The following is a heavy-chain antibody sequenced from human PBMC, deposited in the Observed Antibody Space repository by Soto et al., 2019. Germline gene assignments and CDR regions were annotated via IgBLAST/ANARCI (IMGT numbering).Heavy chain of an antibody. CDR2: INAGNGNT. CDR1: GYTFTSYA. V-gene: IGHV1-3*05. D-gene: IGHD3-3*01. CDR3: SRGDSWSGYSFDY. J-gene: IGHJ4*02. Sequence: QVQLVQSGAEEKKPGASVKVSCKASGYTFTSYAMHWVRQAPGQRLEWMGWINAGNGNTKYSQKFQGRVTITRDTSASTAYMELSSLRSEATAVYYCSRGDSWSGYSFDYWGQGTLVTVSS.